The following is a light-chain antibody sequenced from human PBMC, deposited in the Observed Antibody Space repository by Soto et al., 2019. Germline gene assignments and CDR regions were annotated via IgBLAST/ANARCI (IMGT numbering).Light chain of an antibody. V-gene: IGKV3-11*01. CDR3: QQRYNRPPLT. CDR1: RTVGNF. CDR2: DAT. Sequence: EIVLTQSPATLSLSPGERATLSCRASRTVGNFLAWYQQKPGQAPSLLIYDATHRATGIPARFSGSGSGTDFTLIISSLEPDDFGVYYCQQRYNRPPLTFGGGTKVEIK. J-gene: IGKJ4*01.